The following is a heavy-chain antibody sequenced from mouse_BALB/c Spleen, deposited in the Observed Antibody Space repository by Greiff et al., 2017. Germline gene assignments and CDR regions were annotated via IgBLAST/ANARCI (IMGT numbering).Heavy chain of an antibody. CDR3: ARRGGGAMDY. CDR2: ISSGSSTI. V-gene: IGHV5-17*02. CDR1: GFTFSSFG. Sequence: DVHLVESGGGLVQPGGSRKLSCAASGFTFSSFGMHWVRQAPEKGLEWVAYISSGSSTIYYADTVKGRFTISSDNPKNTLFLQMTSRRSEATAIYYCARRGGGAMDYWGQGTSVTVSS. J-gene: IGHJ4*01.